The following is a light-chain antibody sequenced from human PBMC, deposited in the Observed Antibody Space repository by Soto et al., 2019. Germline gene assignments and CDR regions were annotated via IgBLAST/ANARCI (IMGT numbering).Light chain of an antibody. V-gene: IGKV1-5*03. J-gene: IGKJ2*01. Sequence: DIQMTQSPSTLSASVGDRVTITCRASQSISSWLAWYQQKPGKAPKLLIYKASSLESGVPSRFSGSGSGTDFNLTISSLQPDDFATYYCQQYNSYSPYTFGQGTKLEIK. CDR3: QQYNSYSPYT. CDR2: KAS. CDR1: QSISSW.